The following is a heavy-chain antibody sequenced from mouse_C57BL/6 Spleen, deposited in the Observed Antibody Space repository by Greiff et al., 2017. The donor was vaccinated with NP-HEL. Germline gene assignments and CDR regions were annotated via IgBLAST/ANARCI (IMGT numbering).Heavy chain of an antibody. Sequence: QVQLQPSGAELAKPGASVKLSCKASGYTFTSYWMPWVKQRPGQGLAWIGSIHPSSGYTKYTQKFKDKATLTADNSSSTAYMQLCRLTYEVSAVYDSAGYYDAMGYRGQGTTVT. J-gene: IGHJ4*01. CDR2: IHPSSGYT. D-gene: IGHD1-1*02. V-gene: IGHV1-7*01. CDR1: GYTFTSYW. CDR3: AGYYDAMGY.